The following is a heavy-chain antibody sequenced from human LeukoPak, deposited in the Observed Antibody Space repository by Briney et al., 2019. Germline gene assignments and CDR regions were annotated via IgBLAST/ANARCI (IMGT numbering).Heavy chain of an antibody. CDR1: GFTFDDYA. Sequence: GGSLRLSCAASGFTFDDYAMHWVRQAPGKGLEWVSGISWNSGSIGYADSVKGRFTISRDNAKNSLYLQMNSLRAEDTALYYCAKEASRRDYDFWSGYYRSNYYYYGMDVWGQGTTVTVSS. V-gene: IGHV3-9*01. CDR2: ISWNSGSI. CDR3: AKEASRRDYDFWSGYYRSNYYYYGMDV. J-gene: IGHJ6*02. D-gene: IGHD3-3*01.